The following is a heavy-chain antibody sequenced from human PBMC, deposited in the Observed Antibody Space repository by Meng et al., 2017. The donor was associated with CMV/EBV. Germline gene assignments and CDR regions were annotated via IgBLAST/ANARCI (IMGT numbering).Heavy chain of an antibody. CDR1: GYTFTGYY. CDR2: INPNSGGT. Sequence: ASVKVSCKAFGYTFTGYYMHWVRQAPGQGLEWMGWINPNSGGTNYAQKFEGRVTMTRDTSISTAYMELSRLRSDDTAVYYCARDHGGVVPAYWFDPWGQGTLVTVSS. J-gene: IGHJ5*02. D-gene: IGHD2-2*01. CDR3: ARDHGGVVPAYWFDP. V-gene: IGHV1-2*02.